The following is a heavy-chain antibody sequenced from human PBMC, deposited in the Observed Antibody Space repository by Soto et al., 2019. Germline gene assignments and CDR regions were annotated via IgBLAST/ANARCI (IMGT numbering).Heavy chain of an antibody. J-gene: IGHJ4*02. D-gene: IGHD4-17*01. V-gene: IGHV3-30-3*01. CDR2: ISYDGSNK. CDR3: ARAPNDYGGKKGVDY. Sequence: GGSLRLSCAASGFTFSSYAMHWVRQAPGKGLEWVAVISYDGSNKYYADSVKGLFTISRDNSKNTLYLQMNSLRAEDTAVYYCARAPNDYGGKKGVDYWGQGTLVTVSS. CDR1: GFTFSSYA.